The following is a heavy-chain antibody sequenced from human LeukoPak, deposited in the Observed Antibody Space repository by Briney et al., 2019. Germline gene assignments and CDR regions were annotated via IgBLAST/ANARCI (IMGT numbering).Heavy chain of an antibody. J-gene: IGHJ4*02. CDR3: ARGTPSMKYYDSSGYYPDLYYFDF. CDR1: GYTFNNYY. Sequence: GASVKVSCKASGYTFNNYYIHWVRQAPGQGLEGMGIINPSDVTTSYAQKFQGRVTMTRDTSTSTVYMELSSLRSEDTAVYYCARGTPSMKYYDSSGYYPDLYYFDFWGQGTLVTVSS. V-gene: IGHV1-46*02. D-gene: IGHD3-22*01. CDR2: INPSDVTT.